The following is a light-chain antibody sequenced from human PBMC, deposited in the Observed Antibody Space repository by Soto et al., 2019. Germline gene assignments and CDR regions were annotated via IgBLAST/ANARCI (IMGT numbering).Light chain of an antibody. CDR3: RSHSSGSTRV. CDR2: EVT. V-gene: IGLV2-14*01. Sequence: QSALTQPASVSGSPGQSIAISCTGTSSDVGGYDYVSWYQQQPDKAPKLMIYEVTKRPSGVSDRFSGSKSGNTGPLTISGAPAEGRAGYSCRSHSSGSTRVFGTGTKLTVL. J-gene: IGLJ1*01. CDR1: SSDVGGYDY.